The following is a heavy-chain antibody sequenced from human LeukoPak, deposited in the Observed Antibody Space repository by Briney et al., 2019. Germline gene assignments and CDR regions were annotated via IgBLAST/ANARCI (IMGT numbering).Heavy chain of an antibody. CDR1: GYTFSSYT. D-gene: IGHD1-26*01. V-gene: IGHV7-4-1*02. Sequence: GASVKVSCKASGYTFSSYTMNWVRQAPGQGLEWMGWINTNTGNPTYAQDYTGRFVFSLDTSVSTTYPQISRLKAEDTAVYYCASGPSYSGSNEYFDSWGQGTLVTVSS. CDR2: INTNTGNP. J-gene: IGHJ4*02. CDR3: ASGPSYSGSNEYFDS.